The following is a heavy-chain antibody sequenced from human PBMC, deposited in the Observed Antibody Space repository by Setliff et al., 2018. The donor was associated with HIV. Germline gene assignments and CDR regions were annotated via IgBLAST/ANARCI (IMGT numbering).Heavy chain of an antibody. CDR2: LNNDGGST. CDR1: GFTFDDYA. D-gene: IGHD3-22*01. Sequence: GGSLRLSCAASGFTFDDYAMHWVRQAPGKGLVWVSRLNNDGGSTDYADSVKGRFTISRDNAKNTLYLQMNSLRAEDTAVYYCSRDPEGYYDSSGYYRRGFLNYWGQGTLVTVSS. CDR3: SRDPEGYYDSSGYYRRGFLNY. J-gene: IGHJ4*02. V-gene: IGHV3-74*01.